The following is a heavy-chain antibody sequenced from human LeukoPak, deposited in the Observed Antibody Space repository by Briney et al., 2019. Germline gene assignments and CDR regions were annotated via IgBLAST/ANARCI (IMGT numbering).Heavy chain of an antibody. CDR1: GGSISSDSYS. CDR2: IFYSGST. Sequence: PSETLSLTCIVSGGSISSDSYSWGWIRQPPGRGLEWIGSIFYSGSTYYNPSLKSRVTISVDTSNNQFSLKLSSVTAADTAVYYCARRTRDGGEPYYYCYMDVWGKGTTVTVSS. D-gene: IGHD3-10*01. V-gene: IGHV4-39*01. CDR3: ARRTRDGGEPYYYCYMDV. J-gene: IGHJ6*03.